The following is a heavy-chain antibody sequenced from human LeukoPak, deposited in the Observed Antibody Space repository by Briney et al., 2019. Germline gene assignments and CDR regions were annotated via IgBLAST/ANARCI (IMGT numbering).Heavy chain of an antibody. V-gene: IGHV4-39*01. J-gene: IGHJ4*02. CDR1: GGSISSSSYY. Sequence: PSETLSLTCTVSGGSISSSSYYWGWIRQPPGKGLEWIGSIYYSGSTYYNPSLKSRVTISVDTSKNQFSLKLSSVTAADTAVYYCARNYVLLWFGESPESYYFDYWGQGTLVTVSS. CDR2: IYYSGST. D-gene: IGHD3-10*01. CDR3: ARNYVLLWFGESPESYYFDY.